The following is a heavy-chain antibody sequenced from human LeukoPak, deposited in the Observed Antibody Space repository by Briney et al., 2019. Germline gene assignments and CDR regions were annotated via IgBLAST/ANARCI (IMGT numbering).Heavy chain of an antibody. Sequence: SETLSLTCAVYGGSFSGYYWSWIRQPPGKGLEWIGEINHSGSTNYNPSPKSRVTISVDTSKNQFFLKLSSVTAADTAVYYCARGSSSWYPYYYYYMDVWGKGTTVTVSS. CDR1: GGSFSGYY. CDR3: ARGSSSWYPYYYYYMDV. J-gene: IGHJ6*03. D-gene: IGHD6-13*01. CDR2: INHSGST. V-gene: IGHV4-34*01.